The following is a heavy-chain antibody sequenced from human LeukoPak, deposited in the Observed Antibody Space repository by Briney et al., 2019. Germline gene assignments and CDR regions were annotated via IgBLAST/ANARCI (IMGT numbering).Heavy chain of an antibody. Sequence: EASVKVSCKASGYTFTSYDINWVRQATGQGLEWMGWMNPNSGNTGYAQKFQGRVTITRNTSISTAYMELSSLRSEDTAVYYCATESGSYWSHFDYWGQGTLVTVSS. V-gene: IGHV1-8*03. CDR2: MNPNSGNT. D-gene: IGHD1-26*01. CDR1: GYTFTSYD. CDR3: ATESGSYWSHFDY. J-gene: IGHJ4*02.